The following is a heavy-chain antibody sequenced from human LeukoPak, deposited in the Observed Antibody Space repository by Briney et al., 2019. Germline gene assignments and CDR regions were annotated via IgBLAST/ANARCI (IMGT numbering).Heavy chain of an antibody. CDR3: AKARIRSKGFDY. Sequence: GGSLRLSCVVSGFTFNNHAMSWVRQAPGKGLEWVSAISGSGDNTFYAGSVRGRFTISRDNSKNTLYLQMNSLRAEDTAVYYCAKARIRSKGFDYWGQGTLVTVSS. D-gene: IGHD2-15*01. V-gene: IGHV3-23*01. J-gene: IGHJ4*02. CDR2: ISGSGDNT. CDR1: GFTFNNHA.